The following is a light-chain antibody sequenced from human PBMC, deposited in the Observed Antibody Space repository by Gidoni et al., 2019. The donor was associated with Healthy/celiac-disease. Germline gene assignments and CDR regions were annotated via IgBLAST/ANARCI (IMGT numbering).Light chain of an antibody. J-gene: IGKJ4*01. CDR2: AAS. CDR3: QQSYSTPG. Sequence: DIQMTQSPSSLSASVGDRVNITCRASQSISSYLNWYQQKPGKAPKLLIYAASSLQSGVPSRFSGRGSGTDFTLTISSLQPEDFATYYCQQSYSTPGFGGGTKVEIK. CDR1: QSISSY. V-gene: IGKV1-39*01.